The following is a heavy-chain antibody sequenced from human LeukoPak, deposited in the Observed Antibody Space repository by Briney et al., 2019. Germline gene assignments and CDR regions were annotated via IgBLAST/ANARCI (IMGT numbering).Heavy chain of an antibody. Sequence: GGSLRLSCAASGFTFSSYSMNWVRQAPGKGLEWVSSISSSSSYIYYADSVKGRFTISRDNAKNSLYLQMNSLRAEDTAVYYCARDRLGYCSSTSCYGVRYYYYMDVWGKGTTVTISS. V-gene: IGHV3-21*01. J-gene: IGHJ6*03. D-gene: IGHD2-2*01. CDR2: ISSSSSYI. CDR1: GFTFSSYS. CDR3: ARDRLGYCSSTSCYGVRYYYYMDV.